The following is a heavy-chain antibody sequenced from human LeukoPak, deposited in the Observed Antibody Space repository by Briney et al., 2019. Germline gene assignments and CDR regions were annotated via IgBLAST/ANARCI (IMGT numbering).Heavy chain of an antibody. CDR2: IYYSGST. CDR1: GGSISSYY. Sequence: SETLSLTCTASGGSISSYYWSWIRQPPGKGLEWIGYIYYSGSTNYNPSLKSRVTISVDTSKNQFSLKLSSVTAADTAVYYCARVLITFGGVAIFDYWGQGTLVTVSS. CDR3: ARVLITFGGVAIFDY. J-gene: IGHJ4*02. V-gene: IGHV4-59*01. D-gene: IGHD3-16*01.